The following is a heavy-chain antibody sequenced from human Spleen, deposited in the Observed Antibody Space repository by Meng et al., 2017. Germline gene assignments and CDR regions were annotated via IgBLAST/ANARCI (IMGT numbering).Heavy chain of an antibody. CDR1: GFTFSSSA. D-gene: IGHD1-26*01. J-gene: IGHJ3*02. V-gene: IGHV3-30*01. Sequence: GEFLKISCAASGFTFSSSAMHWVRQAPGKGLEGVALISFDGSDKYYADSVKGRFTISRDNSKNTLYLQMNSLRAEDTAVYYCSRSKHGGYRDAFDIWGQGTLVTVSS. CDR2: ISFDGSDK. CDR3: SRSKHGGYRDAFDI.